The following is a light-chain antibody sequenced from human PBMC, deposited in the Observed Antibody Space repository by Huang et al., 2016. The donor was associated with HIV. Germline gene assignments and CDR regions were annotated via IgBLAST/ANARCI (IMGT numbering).Light chain of an antibody. CDR3: QQYNKWPPEYT. CDR1: QSVNTN. J-gene: IGKJ2*01. CDR2: ASS. Sequence: VMMSQSPATLAASPGERVTLSCGASQSVNTNLAWYQQKPGQHPRLLIYASSNRATGVPARLACSGSGTEVTLTIDSLQSDDFAVYYCQQYNKWPPEYTFGQGTRLEIK. V-gene: IGKV3-15*01.